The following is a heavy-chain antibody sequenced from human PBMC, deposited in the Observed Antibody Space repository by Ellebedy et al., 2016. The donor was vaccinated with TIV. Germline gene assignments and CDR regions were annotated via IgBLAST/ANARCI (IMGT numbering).Heavy chain of an antibody. D-gene: IGHD2/OR15-2a*01. J-gene: IGHJ4*02. CDR3: ARDRDFYYFDY. CDR2: IYSGGST. V-gene: IGHV3-66*01. Sequence: GESLKISCAASGFTVSSNYMSWVRQAPGKGLEWVSVIYSGGSTYYADSVKGRFTISRDNAKNSLYLQMNSLRAEDTAVYYCARDRDFYYFDYWGQGTLVTVSS. CDR1: GFTVSSNY.